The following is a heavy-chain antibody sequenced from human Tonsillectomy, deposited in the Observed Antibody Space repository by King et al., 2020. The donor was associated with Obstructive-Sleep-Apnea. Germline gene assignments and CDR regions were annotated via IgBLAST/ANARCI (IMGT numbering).Heavy chain of an antibody. CDR1: GGSMSGSDYY. CDR2: IYNRGST. J-gene: IGHJ5*02. D-gene: IGHD1-14*01. Sequence: QVQLQESGPGLVKPSQTLSLTCTVSGGSMSGSDYYWSWVRQHPGKDLEWIGYIYNRGSTDYNPSLEGRVTMSVDTSKNQFSLNLRAVTAADTAVYYCVRRRITSGAPNWCDPWGQGTLVTVSS. V-gene: IGHV4-31*03. CDR3: VRRRITSGAPNWCDP.